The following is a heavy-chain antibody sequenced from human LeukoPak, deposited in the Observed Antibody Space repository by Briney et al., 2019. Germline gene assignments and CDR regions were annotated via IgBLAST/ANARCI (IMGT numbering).Heavy chain of an antibody. CDR1: GGSISSYY. Sequence: PSETLSLTCTVSGGSISSYYWSWIRQPPGKGLEWIGYIYYSGSTNYNPSLKSRVTISVDTPKNQFSLKLSSVTAADTAVYYCASLDYGDYYFDYWGQGTLVTVSS. J-gene: IGHJ4*02. V-gene: IGHV4-59*01. D-gene: IGHD4-17*01. CDR2: IYYSGST. CDR3: ASLDYGDYYFDY.